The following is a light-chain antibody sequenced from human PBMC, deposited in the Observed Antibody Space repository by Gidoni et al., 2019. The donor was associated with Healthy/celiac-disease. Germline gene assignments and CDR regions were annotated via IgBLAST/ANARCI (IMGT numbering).Light chain of an antibody. CDR2: AAS. CDR1: QSISSY. CDR3: QQYYSTPYT. V-gene: IGKV1-39*01. Sequence: LQMTQSPSSLSASVGDRDTITCRASQSISSYLNWYQQKPGKAPNLLIYAASSLQSGVPSRFSGSGSGTDFTLTISSLQPEDFATYYCQQYYSTPYTFGQGTKLEIK. J-gene: IGKJ2*01.